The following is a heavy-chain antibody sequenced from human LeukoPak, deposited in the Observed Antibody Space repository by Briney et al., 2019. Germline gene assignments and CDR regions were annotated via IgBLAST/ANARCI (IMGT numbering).Heavy chain of an antibody. CDR3: ATLPRSSGWYETNMDV. D-gene: IGHD6-19*01. Sequence: PGGSLRLSCAASGFTFDDYAMHWVRQAPGKGLEWVSGISWNSGSIGYADSVKGRFTISRDNAKNTLYLQMNSLRAEDTAVYYCATLPRSSGWYETNMDVWGKGTTVTVSS. V-gene: IGHV3-9*01. CDR2: ISWNSGSI. J-gene: IGHJ6*03. CDR1: GFTFDDYA.